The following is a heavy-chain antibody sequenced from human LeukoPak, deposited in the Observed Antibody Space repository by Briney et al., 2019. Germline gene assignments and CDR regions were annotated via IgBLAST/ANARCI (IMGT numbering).Heavy chain of an antibody. CDR2: MNPNSGNT. V-gene: IGHV1-8*01. CDR3: ARVGRGYSSGWYEGDY. CDR1: GYTFTSYD. Sequence: ASVKVSCKASGYTFTSYDINWVRQATGQGLEWMGWMNPNSGNTGYAQKFQGRVTMTRNTSISTAYMELSSLRSEDTAVYYCARVGRGYSSGWYEGDYWGQGTLVTVSS. D-gene: IGHD6-19*01. J-gene: IGHJ4*02.